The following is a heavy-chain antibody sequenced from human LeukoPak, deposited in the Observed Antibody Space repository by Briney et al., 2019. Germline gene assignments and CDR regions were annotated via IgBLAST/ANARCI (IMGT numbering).Heavy chain of an antibody. CDR3: GIGRGGRQRGDY. V-gene: IGHV5-51*01. CDR1: GYIFTNYW. J-gene: IGHJ4*02. Sequence: GESLKISCKCSGYIFTNYWIGWGRQLAGKRLGWVGIIYPDDSDTRDSPAFQGQVPISADRSISTAYLQWSSLKASDPAMYYGGIGRGGRQRGDYWGQGTLVTVSS. D-gene: IGHD6-25*01. CDR2: IYPDDSDT.